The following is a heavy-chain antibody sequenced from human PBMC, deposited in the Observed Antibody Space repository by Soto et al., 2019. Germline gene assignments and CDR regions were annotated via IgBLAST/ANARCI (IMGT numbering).Heavy chain of an antibody. CDR3: ARGPRRGLTPWNT. CDR1: GGSIISGGHY. D-gene: IGHD1-1*01. CDR2: IYYTGST. J-gene: IGHJ5*02. V-gene: IGHV4-31*03. Sequence: PSETLSLTCTVSGGSIISGGHYWTWVRQHPGEGLEWMGYIYYTGSTSYNPSLESRVTISVDTSKNQFSLKLSSVTAADTAVYYCARGPRRGLTPWNTWGQGTLVTVSS.